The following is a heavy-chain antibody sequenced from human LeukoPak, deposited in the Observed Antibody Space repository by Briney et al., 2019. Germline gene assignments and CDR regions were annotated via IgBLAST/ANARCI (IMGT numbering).Heavy chain of an antibody. CDR2: IIPILGIA. CDR1: GGTFSSYA. D-gene: IGHD3-10*01. J-gene: IGHJ6*02. CDR3: ARDPGYYGSGSYYWYYGMDV. Sequence: SVKVSCKASGGTFSSYAISWVRQAPGQGLEWMGRIIPILGIANYAQKFQGRVTITADKSTSTAYMELSSLRSEDTAVYYCARDPGYYGSGSYYWYYGMDVWGQGTTVTVSS. V-gene: IGHV1-69*04.